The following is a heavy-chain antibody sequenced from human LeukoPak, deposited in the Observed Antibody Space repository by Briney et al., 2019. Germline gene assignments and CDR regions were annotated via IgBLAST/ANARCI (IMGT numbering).Heavy chain of an antibody. CDR1: GYSFGNRW. D-gene: IGHD3-10*01. J-gene: IGHJ6*02. CDR3: ARGAYGSGSSYNYYGMDV. CDR2: IYPDDSDT. V-gene: IGHV5-51*01. Sequence: PGESLKISCKGSGYSFGNRWICWVRQMPGKGLEWMGIIYPDDSDTIYSPSFEGQVTILADKSISTAYLRWSSLKASDTAMYYCARGAYGSGSSYNYYGMDVWGQGTTVTVSS.